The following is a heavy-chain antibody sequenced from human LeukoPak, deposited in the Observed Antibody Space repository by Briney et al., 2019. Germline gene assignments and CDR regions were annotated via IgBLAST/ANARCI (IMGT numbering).Heavy chain of an antibody. V-gene: IGHV3-48*03. J-gene: IGHJ5*02. Sequence: PGGSLRLSCAASGFTFSSYEMNWVRQAPGKGLEWVSYISSSGSTIYYADSVKGRFTVSRDNAKNLLYLQMNSLRAEDTAVYYCARESGITMLRGAHTPWGQGILVTVSS. CDR1: GFTFSSYE. D-gene: IGHD3-10*01. CDR3: ARESGITMLRGAHTP. CDR2: ISSSGSTI.